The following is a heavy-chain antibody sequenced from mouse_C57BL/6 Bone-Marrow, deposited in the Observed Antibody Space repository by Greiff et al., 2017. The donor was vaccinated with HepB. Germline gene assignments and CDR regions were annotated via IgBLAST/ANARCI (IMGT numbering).Heavy chain of an antibody. J-gene: IGHJ1*03. CDR3: AREPLYYYGSSYNWYFDV. D-gene: IGHD1-1*01. Sequence: EVKLEESGPGLVKPSQSLSLTCSVTGYSITSGYYWNWIRQFPGNKLEWMGYISYDGSNNYNPSLKNRISITRDTSKNQFFLKLNSVTTEDTATYYCAREPLYYYGSSYNWYFDVWGTGTTVTVSS. V-gene: IGHV3-6*01. CDR2: ISYDGSN. CDR1: GYSITSGYY.